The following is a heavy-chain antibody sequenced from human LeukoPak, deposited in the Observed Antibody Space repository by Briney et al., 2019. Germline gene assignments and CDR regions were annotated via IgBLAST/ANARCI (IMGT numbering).Heavy chain of an antibody. CDR3: AKAGYCATTGCPDYYYMDV. J-gene: IGHJ6*03. V-gene: IGHV3-30*02. CDR1: GFTFSSYA. CDR2: IRYDGSNK. Sequence: PGGSLRLSCAASGFTFSSYAMHWVRQAPGKGLEGVAFIRYDGSNKFYADSVKGRFTISRDTSKNTLYLQMNSLRTEDSAIYYCAKAGYCATTGCPDYYYMDVWGRGTTVTVSS. D-gene: IGHD2-2*01.